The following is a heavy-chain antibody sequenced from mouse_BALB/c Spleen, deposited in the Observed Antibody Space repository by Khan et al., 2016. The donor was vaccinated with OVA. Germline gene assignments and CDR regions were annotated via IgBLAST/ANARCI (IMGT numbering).Heavy chain of an antibody. J-gene: IGHJ2*01. Sequence: QLEESGPGLVKPSQSLSLTCTVTGYSITSGYAWNWIRQFPGNKLEWMGYISYSGVTSYTPSLKSRISITRDTSQNQFFLQLNSVTTEDTATYYCARGNYYGYCFDYWGQGTTLTVSS. CDR2: ISYSGVT. D-gene: IGHD1-1*01. CDR3: ARGNYYGYCFDY. V-gene: IGHV3-2*02. CDR1: GYSITSGYA.